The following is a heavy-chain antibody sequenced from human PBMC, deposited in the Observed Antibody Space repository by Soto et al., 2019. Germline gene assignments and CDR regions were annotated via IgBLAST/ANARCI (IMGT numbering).Heavy chain of an antibody. D-gene: IGHD2-21*02. CDR3: ARHVGEVTE. CDR2: SYPSDSDT. V-gene: IGHV5-51*01. CDR1: GYTFPNYW. Sequence: EVLLVQSGAEVKKPGESLKISCKGSGYTFPNYWIGWVRQMPGKGLEWMGISYPSDSDTRYSPSFQGQVTISADKSISTACPQWSSLKASDTAMYYCARHVGEVTEWGQGTLVTVSS. J-gene: IGHJ4*02.